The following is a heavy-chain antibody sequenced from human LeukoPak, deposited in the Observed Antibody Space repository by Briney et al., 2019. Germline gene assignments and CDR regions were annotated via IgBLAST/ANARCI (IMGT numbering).Heavy chain of an antibody. Sequence: GGSLRLSCAASGFTVSSNYMSWVRQAPGKGLEWVSVIYSGGSTYYADSVKGRFIISRDNAKSSLYLQMNSLRAEDTAVYYCARDFERRGSYSVDYWGQGTLVTVSS. CDR2: IYSGGST. D-gene: IGHD5-18*01. CDR3: ARDFERRGSYSVDY. V-gene: IGHV3-53*01. CDR1: GFTVSSNY. J-gene: IGHJ4*02.